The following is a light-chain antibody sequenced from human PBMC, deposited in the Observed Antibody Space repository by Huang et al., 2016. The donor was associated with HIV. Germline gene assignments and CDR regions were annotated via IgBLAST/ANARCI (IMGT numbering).Light chain of an antibody. V-gene: IGKV1-39*01. J-gene: IGKJ2*01. CDR3: QQSYNLPYT. Sequence: DIQMTQSPPSLSASLGDRVTITCRASQSITTYLNWYRHKPGEAPELLIHATSTLQNGVPSRFSGGGSGTDFILTITNLQPEDVASYYCQQSYNLPYTFGRGTKVDIK. CDR1: QSITTY. CDR2: ATS.